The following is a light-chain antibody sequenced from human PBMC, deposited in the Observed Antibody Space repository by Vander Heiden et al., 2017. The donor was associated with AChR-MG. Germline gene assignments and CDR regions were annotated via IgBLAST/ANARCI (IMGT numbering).Light chain of an antibody. CDR1: QNIGNW. J-gene: IGKJ3*01. CDR2: RAS. Sequence: DIQMTQSPSTLSAFVGDRINVTCRASQNIGNWLAWYKQKPAKAPSLLIYRASTLDIGVPPRFSGSGSDTEFTLTIMSLQPEDFATYYCQHELKLPPTFGHGTKVDLK. CDR3: QHELKLPPT. V-gene: IGKV1-5*03.